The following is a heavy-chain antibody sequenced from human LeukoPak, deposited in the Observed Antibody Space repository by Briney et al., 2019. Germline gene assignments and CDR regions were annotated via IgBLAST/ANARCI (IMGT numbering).Heavy chain of an antibody. D-gene: IGHD2-15*01. CDR2: ISGSGSDL. Sequence: PGGSLRLSCVACGFTFSDYYMSWIRQAPGRGLERVSYISGSGSDLYYADSVKGRFTISRDNAKNSLYLQMNSLRAEGTAVYYCARSVGYYYTMDVWGQGTTVTVSS. J-gene: IGHJ6*02. CDR1: GFTFSDYY. V-gene: IGHV3-11*01. CDR3: ARSVGYYYTMDV.